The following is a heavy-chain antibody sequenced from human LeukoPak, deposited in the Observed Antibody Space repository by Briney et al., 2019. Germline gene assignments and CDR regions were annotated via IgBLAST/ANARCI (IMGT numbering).Heavy chain of an antibody. Sequence: GGSLRLSCAASGFTFSSYSMNWVRQAPGKGLEWVSSISSVSSYIYYADSVKGRFTISRDNAKNSLYLQMNSLRAEDTAVYYCARDNGNPWGSSGYYYRAPEDYWGQGTLVTVSS. V-gene: IGHV3-21*01. CDR3: ARDNGNPWGSSGYYYRAPEDY. CDR2: ISSVSSYI. J-gene: IGHJ4*02. CDR1: GFTFSSYS. D-gene: IGHD3-22*01.